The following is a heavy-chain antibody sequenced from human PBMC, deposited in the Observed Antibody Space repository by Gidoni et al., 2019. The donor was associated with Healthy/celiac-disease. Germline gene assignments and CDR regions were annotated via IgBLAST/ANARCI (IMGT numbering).Heavy chain of an antibody. D-gene: IGHD4-4*01. J-gene: IGHJ4*02. Sequence: EVQLVESRGGLVQPGGSLSLSCASSRFTFIRYARSWVRQATGKGLEGVSAISGSGGSTYYADSVKGRFTISRDNSKNTLYLQMNSLRAEDTAVYYCAKDSVSLQVVYYFDYWGQGTLVTVSS. CDR3: AKDSVSLQVVYYFDY. V-gene: IGHV3-23*04. CDR2: ISGSGGST. CDR1: RFTFIRYA.